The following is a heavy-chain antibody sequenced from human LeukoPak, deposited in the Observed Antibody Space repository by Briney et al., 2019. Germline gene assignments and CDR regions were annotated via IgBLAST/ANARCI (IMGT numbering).Heavy chain of an antibody. CDR1: GFTFSSYE. CDR2: ISSSGSTI. J-gene: IGHJ5*02. CDR3: VRIPNTAGFPNWFDP. D-gene: IGHD2-8*02. Sequence: GGSLRLSCAASGFTFSSYEMNWVRQAPGKGLEWVSYISSSGSTIYYADSVKGRFTISRDNAKNSMYLQMNSLRIEDTAVYYCVRIPNTAGFPNWFDPWGQGTLVTVSS. V-gene: IGHV3-48*03.